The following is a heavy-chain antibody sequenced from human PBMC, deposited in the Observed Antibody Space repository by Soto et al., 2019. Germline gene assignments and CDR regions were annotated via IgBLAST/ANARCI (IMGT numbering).Heavy chain of an antibody. CDR2: IIPIFGTA. CDR1: GGTFSSYA. D-gene: IGHD3-22*01. V-gene: IGHV1-69*06. CDR3: ARATYYYDSSGYPPLAY. Sequence: QVQLVQSGAEVKKPGSSVKVSCKASGGTFSSYAISWVRQAPGQGLEWMGGIIPIFGTANYAQKFQGRVTITADKYTSTAYMELSSLRSEDTAVYYCARATYYYDSSGYPPLAYWGQGTLVTVSS. J-gene: IGHJ4*02.